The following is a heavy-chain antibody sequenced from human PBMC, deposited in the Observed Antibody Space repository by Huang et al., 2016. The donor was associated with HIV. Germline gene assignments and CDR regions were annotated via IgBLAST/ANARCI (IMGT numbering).Heavy chain of an antibody. D-gene: IGHD2-15*01. CDR3: ARSRRGGSSLSYFYYLDV. V-gene: IGHV3-74*01. J-gene: IGHJ6*03. CDR2: INRDASYT. Sequence: EVQLVESGGGLIQPGGSLTLSCAASGFTFSDYWMHWVRLVPGKGLVWVSRINRDASYTNYAGSVKGRFTIFRDNAKSTLYLQMNSLRVEDAAVYYCARSRRGGSSLSYFYYLDVWGKGTTVTVSS. CDR1: GFTFSDYW.